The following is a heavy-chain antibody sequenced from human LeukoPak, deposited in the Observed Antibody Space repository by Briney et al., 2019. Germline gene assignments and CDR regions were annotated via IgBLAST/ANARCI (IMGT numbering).Heavy chain of an antibody. J-gene: IGHJ4*02. CDR2: IWYDGSNK. D-gene: IGHD3-22*01. Sequence: GGSLRLSCAASGFTFSSYGMHWVRQAPGKGLEWVAVIWYDGSNKYYADSVKGRFTISRDNSKNTLYLQMNSLRAEDTAVYYCARDRYYYDSSGYSFVDWGQGTLVTVPS. CDR1: GFTFSSYG. V-gene: IGHV3-33*01. CDR3: ARDRYYYDSSGYSFVD.